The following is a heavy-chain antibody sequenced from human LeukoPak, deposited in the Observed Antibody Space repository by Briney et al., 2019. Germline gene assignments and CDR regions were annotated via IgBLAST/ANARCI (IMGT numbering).Heavy chain of an antibody. Sequence: SETLSLTCTVSGGSISSYYWSWIRQPPGKGLEWIGYIYYSGSTNYNPSLKSRVTISVDTSKNQFSLKLSSVTAADTAVYYCARSGAAIWYWYFDLWGRGTLVTVSS. V-gene: IGHV4-59*01. CDR2: IYYSGST. CDR3: ARSGAAIWYWYFDL. D-gene: IGHD3-10*01. CDR1: GGSISSYY. J-gene: IGHJ2*01.